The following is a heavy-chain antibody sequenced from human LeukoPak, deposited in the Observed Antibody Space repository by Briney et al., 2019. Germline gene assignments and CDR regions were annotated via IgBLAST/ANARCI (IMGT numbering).Heavy chain of an antibody. V-gene: IGHV3-48*01. CDR3: ARDFLKDTQ. CDR2: ISGSSTLI. CDR1: GFTFSNYN. J-gene: IGHJ4*02. Sequence: RPGGSLRLSCAASGFTFSNYNMNWVRQAPGKGLEWVAYISGSSTLIYYADSVKGRFTVSRDNAKSSLYLQMNSLRAEDTALYYCARDFLKDTQWGQGTLVTVSS. D-gene: IGHD2-2*02.